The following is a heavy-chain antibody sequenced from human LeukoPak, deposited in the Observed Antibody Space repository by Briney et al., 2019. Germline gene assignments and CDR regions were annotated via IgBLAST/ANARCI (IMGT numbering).Heavy chain of an antibody. D-gene: IGHD2-2*01. CDR1: GFTFNNYA. V-gene: IGHV3-23*01. CDR2: VSGSGDS. J-gene: IGHJ5*02. CDR3: AKDPDFLVVVPAARFRFDP. Sequence: GGSLRLSCAASGFTFNNYAMSWVRQAPGKGLEWVSAVSGSGDSYYADSVKGRFTISRDNSKNTLYLQMNSLRAEDTAVYYCAKDPDFLVVVPAARFRFDPWGQGTLVTVSS.